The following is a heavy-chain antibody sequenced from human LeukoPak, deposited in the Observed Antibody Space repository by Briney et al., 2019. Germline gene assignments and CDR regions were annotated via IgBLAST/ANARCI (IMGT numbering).Heavy chain of an antibody. CDR1: GFTFSSYG. CDR2: ISYDGSNK. J-gene: IGHJ4*02. D-gene: IGHD6-13*01. CDR3: AKDRRSSSWFSPIDY. V-gene: IGHV3-30*18. Sequence: QPGRSLRLSCAASGFTFSSYGMHWVRQAPGKGLEWVAVISYDGSNKYYADSVKGRFTISRDNSKNTLYLQMNSLRAEDTAVYYCAKDRRSSSWFSPIDYWGQGTLVTVSS.